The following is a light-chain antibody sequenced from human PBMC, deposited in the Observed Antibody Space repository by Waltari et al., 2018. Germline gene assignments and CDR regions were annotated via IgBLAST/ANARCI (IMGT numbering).Light chain of an antibody. J-gene: IGLJ2*01. CDR1: GSNIGAGYD. V-gene: IGLV1-40*01. CDR3: QSYDRSLSVV. Sequence: QSALTQPPSVSGAPGQRVTISCTGSGSNIGAGYDVHWYQQFPGTVPKLLLHGNNNRPSGVPDRFSASKTGTSASLAITGLQAEDEADYYCQSYDRSLSVVFGGGTKLTVL. CDR2: GNN.